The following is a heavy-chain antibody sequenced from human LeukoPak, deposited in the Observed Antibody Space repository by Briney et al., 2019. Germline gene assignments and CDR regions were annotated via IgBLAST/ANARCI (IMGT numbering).Heavy chain of an antibody. CDR1: GFTFSTYN. J-gene: IGHJ4*02. D-gene: IGHD6-19*01. CDR2: IGSSSGYI. CDR3: ARRYSSGWSSYIDY. Sequence: GGSLRLSCAASGFTFSTYNMNWVRQAPGKGLEWVSSIGSSSGYIYYADSVKGRFTISRDNVKNSLYLQMNSLRAEDTAVYYCARRYSSGWSSYIDYWGQGTLVTVSS. V-gene: IGHV3-21*01.